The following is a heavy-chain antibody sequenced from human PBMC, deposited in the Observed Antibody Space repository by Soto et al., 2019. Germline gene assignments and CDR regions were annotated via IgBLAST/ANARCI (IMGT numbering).Heavy chain of an antibody. J-gene: IGHJ5*02. CDR2: RYQSGNT. V-gene: IGHV4-30-2*01. CDR3: ARDGARIDP. D-gene: IGHD1-26*01. CDR1: GCSMIGGTYS. Sequence: QLQLQESGSGLVKPSQTLSLTCAVSGCSMIGGTYSWSWIRPAPGKGLEWIGYRYQSGNTYYNPSLKSRVTISIDKSKNQFSLKMTSVTAAHKAVYYCARDGARIDPWGQGTLVTVSS.